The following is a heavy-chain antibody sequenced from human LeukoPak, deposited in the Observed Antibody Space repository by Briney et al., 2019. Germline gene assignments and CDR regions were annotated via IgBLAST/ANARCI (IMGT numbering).Heavy chain of an antibody. CDR1: GFSFSRAW. CDR2: ISSSGSTI. D-gene: IGHD6-13*01. CDR3: AKEIGAVGAGFFDY. J-gene: IGHJ4*02. V-gene: IGHV3-48*03. Sequence: GGSLRLSCAASGFSFSRAWMSWVRQAPGKGLEWVSYISSSGSTIYYADSVKGRFTISRDNAKNSLYLQMNSLRAEDTAVYYCAKEIGAVGAGFFDYWGQGTLVTVSS.